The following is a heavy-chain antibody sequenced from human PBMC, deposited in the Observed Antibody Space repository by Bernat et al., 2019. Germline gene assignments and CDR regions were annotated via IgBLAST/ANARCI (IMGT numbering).Heavy chain of an antibody. CDR2: IYYSGST. D-gene: IGHD2-15*01. CDR1: GGSISSSSYY. J-gene: IGHJ6*02. Sequence: QLQLQESGPGLVKPSETLSLTCTVSGGSISSSSYYWGWIRQPPGKGLEWIGSIYYSGSTYYNPSLKSRVTISVDTSKNQFSLKLSSVTAADTAVYYCARDSCSGGSCPIYYYGMDVWGQGTTVTVSS. V-gene: IGHV4-39*02. CDR3: ARDSCSGGSCPIYYYGMDV.